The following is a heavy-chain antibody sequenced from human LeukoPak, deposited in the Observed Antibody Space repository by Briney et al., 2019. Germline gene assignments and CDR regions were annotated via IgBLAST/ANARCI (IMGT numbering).Heavy chain of an antibody. V-gene: IGHV1-69*05. CDR1: GGTFSSYA. Sequence: SVKVSCKASGGTFSSYAISWVRQAPGQGLEWMEGIISIFGTANYAQKFQGRVTITTDESTSTAYMELSSLRSEDTAVYYCARSWGIAAVSFYWGQGTLVTVSS. CDR2: IISIFGTA. J-gene: IGHJ4*02. D-gene: IGHD6-13*01. CDR3: ARSWGIAAVSFY.